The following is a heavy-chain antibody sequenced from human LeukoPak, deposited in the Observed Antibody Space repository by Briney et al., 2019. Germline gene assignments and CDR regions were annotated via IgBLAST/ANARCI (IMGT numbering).Heavy chain of an antibody. V-gene: IGHV3-74*01. CDR1: GFTFSSYW. J-gene: IGHJ4*02. D-gene: IGHD6-13*01. CDR2: VNTDGSST. Sequence: GGSLRLSCAASGFTFSSYWMHWVRQAPGKGLVWVSRVNTDGSSTSYADSVKGRFTVSRDNAKSTLYPQMNSLRAEDTAVYYCARGSYSSSWYSVYYWGQGTLVTVSS. CDR3: ARGSYSSSWYSVYY.